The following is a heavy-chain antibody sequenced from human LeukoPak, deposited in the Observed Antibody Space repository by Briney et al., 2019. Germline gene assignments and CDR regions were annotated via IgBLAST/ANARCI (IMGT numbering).Heavy chain of an antibody. Sequence: ASVKVSCKASGYTFTNYYMHWVRQAPGQGLEWMGIMNPSGGSTSYAQKFQGRVTMTRDTSTSTVYMELSSLRSEDTAMYWCARGYYDSSGYDPGLGYWGQGTLVTVSS. CDR3: ARGYYDSSGYDPGLGY. V-gene: IGHV1-46*01. D-gene: IGHD3-22*01. CDR2: MNPSGGST. CDR1: GYTFTNYY. J-gene: IGHJ4*02.